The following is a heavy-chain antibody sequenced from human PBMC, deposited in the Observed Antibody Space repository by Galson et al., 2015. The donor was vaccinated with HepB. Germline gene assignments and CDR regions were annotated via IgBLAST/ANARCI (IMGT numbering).Heavy chain of an antibody. D-gene: IGHD1-26*01. CDR3: AKFGSSFTAFDS. CDR2: INPNSGGT. Sequence: SCKASGYTFTGYYIHWVRQAPGQGLEWMGWINPNSGGTNYAQKFQAWVTMTSDTSISTAYMELSRLRSDDTAVYYCAKFGSSFTAFDSWGQGTLVTVSS. J-gene: IGHJ4*02. V-gene: IGHV1-2*04. CDR1: GYTFTGYY.